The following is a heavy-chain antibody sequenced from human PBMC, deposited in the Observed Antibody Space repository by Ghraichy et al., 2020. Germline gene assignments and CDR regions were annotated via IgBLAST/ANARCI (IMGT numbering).Heavy chain of an antibody. D-gene: IGHD3/OR15-3a*01. CDR1: GYTFTSYD. J-gene: IGHJ4*02. V-gene: IGHV1-8*03. Sequence: ASVKVSCKASGYTFTSYDINWVRQATGQGLEWMGWMNPNSGNTGYAQKFQGRVTITRNTSIRTAYMELGSLRSEDTAVYYCAGGNRKGTGVYYFDYWGQGTLVTVSS. CDR3: AGGNRKGTGVYYFDY. CDR2: MNPNSGNT.